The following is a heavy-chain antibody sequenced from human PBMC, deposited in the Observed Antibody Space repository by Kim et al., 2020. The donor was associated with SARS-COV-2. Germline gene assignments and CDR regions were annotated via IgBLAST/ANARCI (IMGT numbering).Heavy chain of an antibody. V-gene: IGHV1-69*04. J-gene: IGHJ4*02. D-gene: IGHD6-6*01. Sequence: SVKVSCKASGGTFSSYAISWVRQAPGQGLEWMGRIIPILGIANYAQKFQGRVTITADKSTSTAYMELSSLRSEDTAVYYCARAGWPYSSSSGVSPRYFDYWGQGTLVTVSS. CDR1: GGTFSSYA. CDR3: ARAGWPYSSSSGVSPRYFDY. CDR2: IIPILGIA.